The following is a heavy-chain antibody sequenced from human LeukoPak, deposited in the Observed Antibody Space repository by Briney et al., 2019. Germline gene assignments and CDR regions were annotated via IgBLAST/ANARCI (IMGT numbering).Heavy chain of an antibody. Sequence: GGALRLSCAASGFTFSSYSMNWVRQAPGKRLEWVSSISSSSSYIYYADSVKGRFTISRDNAKNSLYLQMNSLRAEDTAVYYCARESSIAARFPFDYWGQGTLVTVSS. CDR3: ARESSIAARFPFDY. D-gene: IGHD6-6*01. CDR2: ISSSSSYI. V-gene: IGHV3-21*01. CDR1: GFTFSSYS. J-gene: IGHJ4*02.